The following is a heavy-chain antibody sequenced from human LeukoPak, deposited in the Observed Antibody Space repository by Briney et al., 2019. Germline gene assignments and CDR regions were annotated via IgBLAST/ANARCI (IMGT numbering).Heavy chain of an antibody. D-gene: IGHD6-13*01. CDR2: IYTSGST. CDR3: ARGPMYSSSWYVLYNWFDP. V-gene: IGHV4-4*07. CDR1: GGSISSYY. J-gene: IGHJ5*02. Sequence: SETLSLTCTVSGGSISSYYWSWIRQPAGKGLEWIGRIYTSGSTNYNPSLKSRVTMSVDTSKNQFSLKLSSVTAADTAVYYCARGPMYSSSWYVLYNWFDPWGQGTLVTVSS.